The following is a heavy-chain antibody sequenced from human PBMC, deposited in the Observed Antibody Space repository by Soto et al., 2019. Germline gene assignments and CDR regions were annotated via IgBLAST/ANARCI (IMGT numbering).Heavy chain of an antibody. V-gene: IGHV3-23*01. CDR2: IGGSGDRR. D-gene: IGHD3-3*01. CDR3: VRITLEWLLSPRDPLNY. J-gene: IGHJ4*02. CDR1: GFIFSSYP. Sequence: EVQVLESGGGLVQPGGSLRLSCEVSGFIFSSYPMSWVRQAPGKGLEWVSGIGGSGDRRYYAESLKGRFTISRDNSRSTLYLQMNSLSAEDTAVYYCVRITLEWLLSPRDPLNYWGQGTLVTVSS.